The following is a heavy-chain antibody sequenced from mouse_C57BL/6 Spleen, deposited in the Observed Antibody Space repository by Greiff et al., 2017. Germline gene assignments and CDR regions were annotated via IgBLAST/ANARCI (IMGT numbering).Heavy chain of an antibody. V-gene: IGHV1-69*01. J-gene: IGHJ1*03. D-gene: IGHD1-1*01. CDR2: IDPSDSYT. CDR1: GYTFTSYW. CDR3: ARDYYGSSYRYFDV. Sequence: QVQLQQPGAELVMPGASVKLSCKASGYTFTSYWMHWVKQRPGQGLEWIGEIDPSDSYTNYNQKFKGKYTLTVDKSSSTAYMQLSSLTSEDSAVYYCARDYYGSSYRYFDVWGTGTTVTVSS.